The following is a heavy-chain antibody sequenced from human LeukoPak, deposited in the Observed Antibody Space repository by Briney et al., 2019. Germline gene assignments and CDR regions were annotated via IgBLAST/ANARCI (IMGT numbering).Heavy chain of an antibody. J-gene: IGHJ5*02. CDR1: GYRFTSHY. D-gene: IGHD3-16*02. V-gene: IGHV1-46*01. CDR3: ARDNSVGDIAWWFDP. Sequence: ASVKVSFQASGYRFTSHYMHWVRQAPGQGLEWMGLINPSGSSTLYAQKFQGRVTMTRDMSTTTDYMELSSLRSEDTAVYYCARDNSVGDIAWWFDPWGQGTLVTVSS. CDR2: INPSGSST.